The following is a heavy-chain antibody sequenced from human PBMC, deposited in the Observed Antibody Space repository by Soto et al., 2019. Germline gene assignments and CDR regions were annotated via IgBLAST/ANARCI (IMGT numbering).Heavy chain of an antibody. CDR1: GFSLSTSGVG. CDR2: IYWDEDK. V-gene: IGHV2-5*02. J-gene: IGHJ4*02. Sequence: QITLKESGPTLVKPTQTLTLTCTFSGFSLSTSGVGVGWIRQPPGKALEWLVLIYWDEDKRYSPSLKSRLTITKDTSKDQVVLTMTNMDPVDTATYYCARLIAVAGPFDYWGQGTLVTVSS. CDR3: ARLIAVAGPFDY. D-gene: IGHD6-19*01.